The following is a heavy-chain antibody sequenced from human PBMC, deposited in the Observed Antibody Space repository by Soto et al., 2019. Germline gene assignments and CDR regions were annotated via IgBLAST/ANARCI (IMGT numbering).Heavy chain of an antibody. V-gene: IGHV3-9*01. CDR1: GFTFDDYA. CDR3: AKDTQRKVVAATVPGH. CDR2: ISWNSGSI. Sequence: EVQLVESGGGLVQPGRSLRLSCAASGFTFDDYAMHWVRQAPGKGLEWVSGISWNSGSIGYADSVKGRFTISRDNAKNSLYLQMDSLSAEDTALYYCAKDTQRKVVAATVPGHRGQGTLVTVCS. D-gene: IGHD2-15*01. J-gene: IGHJ4*02.